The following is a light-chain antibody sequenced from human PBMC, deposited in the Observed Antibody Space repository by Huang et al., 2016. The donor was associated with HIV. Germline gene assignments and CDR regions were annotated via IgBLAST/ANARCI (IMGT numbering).Light chain of an antibody. V-gene: IGKV3-15*01. Sequence: PATLSVSPGEGATLSCRASQSVSSYLAWYQQKPGQAPRLLIYGASTRATGIPARFSGSGAGTEFTLTISSLQSEDFAVYYCQHYNNWPPMYTLGQGTKLEIK. CDR1: QSVSSY. CDR3: QHYNNWPPMYT. J-gene: IGKJ2*01. CDR2: GAS.